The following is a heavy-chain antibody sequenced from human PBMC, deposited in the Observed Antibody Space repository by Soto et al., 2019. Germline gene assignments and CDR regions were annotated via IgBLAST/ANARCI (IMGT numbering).Heavy chain of an antibody. J-gene: IGHJ3*02. D-gene: IGHD5-12*01. CDR2: IIPIFGSA. Sequence: QVQLVQSGAEVKKPGSSVKVSCKASGGTFSSYAVSWVRQAPGQGLEWMGGIIPIFGSANYAQKFQDRVTIIADKSTSTAFMELSSLRSEDTAVYYCARGRRFVATSFHNGFDIWGPGTMVTVSS. V-gene: IGHV1-69*06. CDR3: ARGRRFVATSFHNGFDI. CDR1: GGTFSSYA.